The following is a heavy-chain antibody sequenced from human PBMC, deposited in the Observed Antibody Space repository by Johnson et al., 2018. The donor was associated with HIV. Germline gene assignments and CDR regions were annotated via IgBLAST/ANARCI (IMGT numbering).Heavy chain of an antibody. J-gene: IGHJ3*02. Sequence: VQLVESGGGLVKPGGSLRLSCAASGFTFSNAWMSWVRQAPGKGLEWVGRIKSKTDGGTTDYAAPVKGRFTISRADSKNTLYLQMNSLKTEDTAVYYCTTGPGRASSSWSRDALDIWGQGTMVTVSS. CDR3: TTGPGRASSSWSRDALDI. CDR1: GFTFSNAW. D-gene: IGHD6-13*01. CDR2: IKSKTDGGTT. V-gene: IGHV3-15*01.